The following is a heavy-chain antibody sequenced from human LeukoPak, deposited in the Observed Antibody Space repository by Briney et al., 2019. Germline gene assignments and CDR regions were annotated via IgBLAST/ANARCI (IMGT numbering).Heavy chain of an antibody. Sequence: GGSLRLSCAASGFTFSDYYMSWIRQAPGKGLEWVSYISSSGSTIYYADSVKGRFTISRDNAKNSLYLQMNSLRAGDTAVYYCARSTWFGEPNFDYWGQGTLVTVSS. CDR3: ARSTWFGEPNFDY. CDR1: GFTFSDYY. J-gene: IGHJ4*02. D-gene: IGHD3-10*01. CDR2: ISSSGSTI. V-gene: IGHV3-11*01.